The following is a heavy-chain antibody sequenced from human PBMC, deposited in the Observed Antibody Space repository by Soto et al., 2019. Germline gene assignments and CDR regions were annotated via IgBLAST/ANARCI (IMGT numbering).Heavy chain of an antibody. V-gene: IGHV3-33*08. Sequence: QVQLVESGGGVVQPGGSLRLSCAASGFTFSYYGFHWVRQAPGNGLEWVAVMHTGGNEKYYVDSVKGRFTVSSDDSSNMFYLEMSGLRAEETAEYFCARDADTTGIYSHVDLWCWGALVAVS. J-gene: IGHJ5*02. CDR1: GFTFSYYG. CDR3: ARDADTTGIYSHVDL. CDR2: MHTGGNEK. D-gene: IGHD1-1*01.